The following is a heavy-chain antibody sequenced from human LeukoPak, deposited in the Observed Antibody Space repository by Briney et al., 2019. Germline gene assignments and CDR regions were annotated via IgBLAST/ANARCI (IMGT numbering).Heavy chain of an antibody. J-gene: IGHJ4*02. CDR1: GGSISSYY. CDR2: IYYSGST. D-gene: IGHD1-26*01. V-gene: IGHV4-59*01. Sequence: SETLSLTCTVSGGSISSYYWSWIRQPPGKGLEWIGYIYYSGSTNYNPSLKSRVTISVDTSKNQFSLKLSSVTAADTAVYYCARVYSGSYFAQQHYFDYWGQGTLVTVSS. CDR3: ARVYSGSYFAQQHYFDY.